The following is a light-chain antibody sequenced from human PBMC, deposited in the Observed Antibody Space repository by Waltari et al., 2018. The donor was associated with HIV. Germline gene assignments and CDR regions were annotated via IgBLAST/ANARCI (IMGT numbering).Light chain of an antibody. J-gene: IGLJ1*01. V-gene: IGLV2-14*01. CDR2: EVS. CDR3: SSCKSKTPHYA. CDR1: GSDIGVHKY. Sequence: QSALTQPASVSGSPGQSITISCTGTGSDIGVHKYVSWYQPHPGKAPKLNIYEVSNQPSGVSDRLPCSKSGNTASLTIPGLQAEDEGDYYCSSCKSKTPHYAFGTGTKVSVL.